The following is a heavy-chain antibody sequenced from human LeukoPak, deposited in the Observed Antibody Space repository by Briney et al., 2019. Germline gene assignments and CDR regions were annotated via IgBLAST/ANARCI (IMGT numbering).Heavy chain of an antibody. J-gene: IGHJ4*02. Sequence: SQTLSLTCTVSGGSFSSGDYYWNWIRQHPGKGLEWIGYIYYSGSTYYNPSLKSRVAISVDTSKNQFSLKLDSVTAADTAVYYCARVFGGYDGALADWGQGTLVTVSS. CDR1: GGSFSSGDYY. CDR2: IYYSGST. D-gene: IGHD5-12*01. CDR3: ARVFGGYDGALAD. V-gene: IGHV4-31*03.